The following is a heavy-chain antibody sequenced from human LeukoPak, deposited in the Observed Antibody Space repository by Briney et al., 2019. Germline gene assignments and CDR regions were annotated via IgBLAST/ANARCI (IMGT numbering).Heavy chain of an antibody. CDR2: IYSGGST. D-gene: IGHD6-19*01. CDR3: ARGGSSGHYYGLDV. V-gene: IGHV3-66*01. J-gene: IGHJ6*02. CDR1: GFTVSSNY. Sequence: GGSLRLSCAASGFTVSSNYMSWVRQAPGKGLEWVSVIYSGGSTYYADSVKGRFTISRDNSKNTLYLQMNSLRAEDTAVYYCARGGSSGHYYGLDVWGQGTTVTVSS.